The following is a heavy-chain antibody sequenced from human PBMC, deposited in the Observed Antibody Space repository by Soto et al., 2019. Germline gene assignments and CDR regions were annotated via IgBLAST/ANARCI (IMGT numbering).Heavy chain of an antibody. V-gene: IGHV1-2*02. CDR1: GYTFTGYY. J-gene: IGHJ3*02. Sequence: ASVKVSCKASGYTFTGYYMHWVRQAPGQGLEWMGWINPNSGGTNYAQKFQGRVTMTRDTSISTAYMELSRLRSDDTAVYYCARGAGVPAATQDAFDIWGQGTRVTVSS. CDR2: INPNSGGT. CDR3: ARGAGVPAATQDAFDI. D-gene: IGHD2-2*01.